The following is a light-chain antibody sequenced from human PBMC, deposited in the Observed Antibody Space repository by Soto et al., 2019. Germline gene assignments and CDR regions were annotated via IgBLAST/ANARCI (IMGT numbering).Light chain of an antibody. V-gene: IGLV3-21*02. CDR3: QVWDSSSDHLYV. J-gene: IGLJ1*01. CDR2: DDS. CDR1: NIGCKS. Sequence: SYELTQPPSVAVAPGQTARITSGGNNIGCKSVHWYQQKPGQAPVLVVYDDSARLLGFPERFSGSHSGNTATLTISRVEAGDEADYYCQVWDSSSDHLYVLGTGTRSPS.